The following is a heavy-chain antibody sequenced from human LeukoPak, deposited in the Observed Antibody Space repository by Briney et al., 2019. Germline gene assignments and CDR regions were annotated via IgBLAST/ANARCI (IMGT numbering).Heavy chain of an antibody. D-gene: IGHD5-12*01. V-gene: IGHV3-23*01. CDR2: ISDSGGTT. Sequence: GGSLRLSCAASGFTVSNNYMSWVRQAPGKGLEWVSGISDSGGTTHSADSVKGRFTISRDNSKNTLYLQMNSLRAEDTAVYYCAKDREVAPNYFDYWGQGTLVTVSS. CDR3: AKDREVAPNYFDY. CDR1: GFTVSNNY. J-gene: IGHJ4*02.